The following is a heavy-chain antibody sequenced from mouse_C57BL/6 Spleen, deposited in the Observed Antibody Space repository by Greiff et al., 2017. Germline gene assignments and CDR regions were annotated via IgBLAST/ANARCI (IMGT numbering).Heavy chain of an antibody. CDR3: ARGVIYYGDDDYSMDY. Sequence: EVKLVESGGGLVKPGGSLKLSCAASGFTFSDYGMHWVRQAPEKGLEWVAYISSGSSTIYYADTVKGRFTISRDNAKNTLFLQMTSLRSGYTAMYYCARGVIYYGDDDYSMDYWGQGTSVTVSS. CDR1: GFTFSDYG. J-gene: IGHJ4*01. CDR2: ISSGSSTI. D-gene: IGHD2-2*01. V-gene: IGHV5-17*01.